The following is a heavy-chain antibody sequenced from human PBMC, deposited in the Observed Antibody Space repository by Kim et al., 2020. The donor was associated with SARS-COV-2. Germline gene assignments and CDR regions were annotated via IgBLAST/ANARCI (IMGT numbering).Heavy chain of an antibody. CDR1: GYTFTSYG. CDR2: ISAYNGNT. V-gene: IGHV1-18*04. CDR3: ASARTYYYGSGSSNWFDP. J-gene: IGHJ5*02. D-gene: IGHD3-10*01. Sequence: ASVKVSCKASGYTFTSYGISWVRQAPGQGLEWMGWISAYNGNTNYAQKLQGRVTMTTDTSTSTAYMELRSLRSDDTAVYYCASARTYYYGSGSSNWFDPWGQRSLVTVSS.